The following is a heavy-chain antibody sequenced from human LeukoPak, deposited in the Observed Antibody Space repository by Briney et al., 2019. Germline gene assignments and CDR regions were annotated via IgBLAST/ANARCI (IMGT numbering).Heavy chain of an antibody. CDR2: INHSGST. CDR1: RGSFSTYY. J-gene: IGHJ4*02. D-gene: IGHD2-15*01. CDR3: ARHDSPYYFDY. Sequence: SETLSLTCAVYRGSFSTYYWSWIRQPPGKGLEWIGEINHSGSTNYNPSLKSRVTISVDTSKNQFSLKLSSVTAADTAVYYCARHDSPYYFDYWGQGTLVTVSS. V-gene: IGHV4-34*01.